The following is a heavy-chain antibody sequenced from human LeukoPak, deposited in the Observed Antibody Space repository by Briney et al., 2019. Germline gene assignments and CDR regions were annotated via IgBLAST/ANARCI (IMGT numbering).Heavy chain of an antibody. Sequence: SETLSLTCTVSGGSISSGTYYWGWIRQPPGKGLEWIGSIYHSGSTYYNPSLKSRVTISVDTSKNQFSLKLSSVTAADTAVYYCARGGGAYYYDSSLDYWGQGTLVTVSS. CDR1: GGSISSGTYY. CDR2: IYHSGST. V-gene: IGHV4-39*07. CDR3: ARGGGAYYYDSSLDY. J-gene: IGHJ4*02. D-gene: IGHD3-22*01.